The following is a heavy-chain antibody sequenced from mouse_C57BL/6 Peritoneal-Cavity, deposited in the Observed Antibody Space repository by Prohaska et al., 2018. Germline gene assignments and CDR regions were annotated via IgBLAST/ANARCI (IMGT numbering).Heavy chain of an antibody. CDR1: GYTFTAYY. CDR2: IYTGSGNT. V-gene: IGHV1-76*01. J-gene: IGHJ1*03. CDR3: ANYYGSSYGYFDA. Sequence: SVKLPCKASGYTFTAYYINWVKQRPGQGLEWIARIYTGSGNTYYNEKFKGKATLTAEKSSSTAYMQLSSLTSEESAVYFCANYYGSSYGYFDAWGTGTTVTVSS. D-gene: IGHD1-1*01.